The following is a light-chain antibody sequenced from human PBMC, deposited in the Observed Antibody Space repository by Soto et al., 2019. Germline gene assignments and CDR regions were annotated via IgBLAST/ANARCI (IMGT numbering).Light chain of an antibody. J-gene: IGLJ1*01. CDR1: SSDVGGYNY. V-gene: IGLV2-14*01. Sequence: QSVLTQPASVSGSPGQSITISCTGTSSDVGGYNYVSWYQQHPGKAPKLMIYEVSNRPSGVSNRFSGSKSGNTASLTISGLQAEDEADYYCSSYTSSSTLLVFET. CDR2: EVS. CDR3: SSYTSSSTLLV.